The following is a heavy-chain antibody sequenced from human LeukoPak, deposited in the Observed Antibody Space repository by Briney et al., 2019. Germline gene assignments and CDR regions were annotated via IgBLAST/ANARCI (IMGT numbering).Heavy chain of an antibody. D-gene: IGHD6-19*01. Sequence: PGGSLRLSRAASGFTFSSYSMNWVRQAPGKGLEWVSSISSSSSYIYYADSVKGRFTISRDNAKNSLYLQMNSLRAEDTAVYYCARVYSSGWYEDYWGQGTLVTVSS. V-gene: IGHV3-21*01. CDR2: ISSSSSYI. J-gene: IGHJ4*02. CDR3: ARVYSSGWYEDY. CDR1: GFTFSSYS.